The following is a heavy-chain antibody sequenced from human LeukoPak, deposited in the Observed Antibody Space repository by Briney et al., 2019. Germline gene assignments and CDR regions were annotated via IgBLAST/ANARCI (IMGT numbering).Heavy chain of an antibody. CDR2: ISAYNGNT. Sequence: ASVKVSCKASGYTFTSYGISWVRQAPGQGLEWMGWISAYNGNTNYAQKLQGRVTMTTDTSTSTAYMELRSLRSDDTAVYYCARPEIPAYYYDSSGYYLFLDYWGQGTLVTVS. D-gene: IGHD3-22*01. V-gene: IGHV1-18*01. CDR3: ARPEIPAYYYDSSGYYLFLDY. CDR1: GYTFTSYG. J-gene: IGHJ4*02.